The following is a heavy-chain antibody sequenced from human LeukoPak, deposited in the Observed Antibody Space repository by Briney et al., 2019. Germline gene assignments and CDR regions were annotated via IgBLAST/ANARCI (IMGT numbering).Heavy chain of an antibody. D-gene: IGHD1-26*01. CDR1: GFTFNVFH. Sequence: PGGSLRLSCAASGFTFNVFHMHWVRQAPGKGLEWISSITYSGTYINYADSIQGRFTISRDNAKNSLYLQMNSLRVDDTALYYCARASGGWDLDYWGHGTLVTVSS. J-gene: IGHJ4*01. CDR3: ARASGGWDLDY. CDR2: ITYSGTYI. V-gene: IGHV3-21*01.